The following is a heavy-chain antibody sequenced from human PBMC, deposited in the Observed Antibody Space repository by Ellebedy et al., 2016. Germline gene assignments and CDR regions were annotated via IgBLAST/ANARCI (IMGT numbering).Heavy chain of an antibody. CDR3: ATDTPGVEDFDY. D-gene: IGHD2-15*01. CDR2: VNGDGSST. J-gene: IGHJ4*02. V-gene: IGHV3-74*01. Sequence: GESLKISXAASGFIFSDYWMHWVRKVPGKGLVWISRVNGDGSSTNYADSVRGRFTISRDNAKNTVHLQMNSLRVEDTAVYYCATDTPGVEDFDYWGQGTLVTVSS. CDR1: GFIFSDYW.